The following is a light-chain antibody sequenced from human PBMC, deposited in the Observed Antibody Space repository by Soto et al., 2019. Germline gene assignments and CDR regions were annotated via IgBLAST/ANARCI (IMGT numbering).Light chain of an antibody. J-gene: IGLJ2*01. Sequence: QAVVTQEPSFSVSPGGTVTLTCGLSSGSVSTSYYPSWYQQTTGQAPRTLIYSTNTRSSGVPDRFSGSILGNKAALTITGAQADDESDYYCVLYMGSGIWVFGGGTKRTVL. CDR3: VLYMGSGIWV. CDR1: SGSVSTSYY. CDR2: STN. V-gene: IGLV8-61*01.